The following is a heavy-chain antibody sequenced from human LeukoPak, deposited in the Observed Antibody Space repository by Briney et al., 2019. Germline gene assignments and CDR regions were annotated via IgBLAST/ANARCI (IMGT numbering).Heavy chain of an antibody. V-gene: IGHV3-21*01. CDR3: ARDWDPERYCSGGSCYVARGYFDY. J-gene: IGHJ4*02. CDR2: ISSSSSYI. Sequence: PGGSLRLSCAASGFTFSSYSMNWVRQAPGKGLEWVSSISSSSSYIYYADSVKGRFTISRDNAKNSLYLQMNSLRAEDTAVYYCARDWDPERYCSGGSCYVARGYFDYWGQGTLVTVSS. CDR1: GFTFSSYS. D-gene: IGHD2-15*01.